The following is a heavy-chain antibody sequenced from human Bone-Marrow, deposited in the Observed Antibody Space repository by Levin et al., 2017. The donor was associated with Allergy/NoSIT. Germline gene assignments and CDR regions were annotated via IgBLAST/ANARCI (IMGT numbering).Heavy chain of an antibody. D-gene: IGHD5-24*01. J-gene: IGHJ4*02. Sequence: PGGSLRLSCAASGFTFSSYSMNWVRQAPGKGLEWVSSISSSSSYIYYADSVKGRFTISRDNAKNSLYLQMNSLRAEDTAVYYCARQGHGYNSGPLAGTKDWGQGTLVTVSS. CDR2: ISSSSSYI. CDR1: GFTFSSYS. V-gene: IGHV3-21*01. CDR3: ARQGHGYNSGPLAGTKD.